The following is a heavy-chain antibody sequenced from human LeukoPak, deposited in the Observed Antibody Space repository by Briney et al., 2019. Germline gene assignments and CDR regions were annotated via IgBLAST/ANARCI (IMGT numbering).Heavy chain of an antibody. J-gene: IGHJ4*02. CDR1: ELSLTDNY. CDR2: ISSRATTI. D-gene: IGHD5-12*01. V-gene: IGHV3-11*01. Sequence: GGSLRLSCAASELSLTDNYMNWIRQAPGKGLEWIAYISSRATTIKYADSVKGRFTISRDTAKNTLYLHLNSLKSEDTALYFCAGGYNGYDWSDYWGQGALITVSS. CDR3: AGGYNGYDWSDY.